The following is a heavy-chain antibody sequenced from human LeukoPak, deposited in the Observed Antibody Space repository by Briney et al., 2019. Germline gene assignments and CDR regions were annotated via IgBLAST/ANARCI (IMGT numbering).Heavy chain of an antibody. CDR1: GGSISSYY. Sequence: SETLSLTCTVSGGSISSYYWSWIRQPPGKGLEWIGYIYYSGSTNYNPSLKSRVTISVDTSKNQFSLKLSSVTAADTAVYYCASTRSYNDWNDGIGYYYYYMDVWGKGTTVTVSS. CDR2: IYYSGST. V-gene: IGHV4-59*01. J-gene: IGHJ6*03. D-gene: IGHD1-1*01. CDR3: ASTRSYNDWNDGIGYYYYYMDV.